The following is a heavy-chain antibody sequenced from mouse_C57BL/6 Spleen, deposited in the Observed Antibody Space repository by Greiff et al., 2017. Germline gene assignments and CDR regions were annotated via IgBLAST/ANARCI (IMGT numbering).Heavy chain of an antibody. V-gene: IGHV1-66*01. J-gene: IGHJ4*01. CDR2: IYPGSGNT. CDR1: GYSFTSYY. Sequence: QVQLQQSGPELVKPGASVKISCKASGYSFTSYYIHWVKQRPGRGLEWIGWIYPGSGNTKYNEKFKGKATLTADTSSSTAYMQLSSRTSEASAVYYCARSRDGYSFYAMDYWGQGTSVTVSS. CDR3: ARSRDGYSFYAMDY. D-gene: IGHD2-3*01.